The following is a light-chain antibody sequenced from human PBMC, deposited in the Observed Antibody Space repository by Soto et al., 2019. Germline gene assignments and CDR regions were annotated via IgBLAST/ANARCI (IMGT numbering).Light chain of an antibody. CDR3: QHYNSYSEA. V-gene: IGKV1-5*03. Sequence: DIQMTQSPSTLSGYVGDRVTITSRASQTISSWWAWYQQKPGKAPKLLIYKASTLKSGVPSRFSGSGSGTEFALTISSLQPDNFATYYCQHYNSYSEAFGQGTKVDIK. CDR1: QTISSW. CDR2: KAS. J-gene: IGKJ1*01.